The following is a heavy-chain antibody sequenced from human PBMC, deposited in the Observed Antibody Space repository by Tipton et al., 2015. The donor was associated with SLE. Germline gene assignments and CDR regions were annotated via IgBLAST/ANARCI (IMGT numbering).Heavy chain of an antibody. J-gene: IGHJ4*02. CDR3: ARGPYYYDSSGFGTF. CDR1: GYSSTTYY. V-gene: IGHV1-69*01. Sequence: QVQLVQSGAEMKKPGGSVKVSCKASGYSSTTYYIHWVRQAPGQGLEWMGGLIPMFHTPNYARKYHGRLTITADESTSTTYMELSSLRSEDTAVYYCARGPYYYDSSGFGTFWGQGTLVTVSS. CDR2: LIPMFHTP. D-gene: IGHD3-22*01.